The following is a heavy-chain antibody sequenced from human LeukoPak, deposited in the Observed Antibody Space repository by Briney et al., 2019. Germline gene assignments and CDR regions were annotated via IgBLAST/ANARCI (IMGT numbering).Heavy chain of an antibody. CDR1: GGSISSYY. D-gene: IGHD3-10*01. CDR2: IYTSGST. V-gene: IGHV4-4*07. J-gene: IGHJ3*02. Sequence: PSETLSLTCTVSGGSISSYYWSWIRQPAGKGLEWIGRIYTSGSTNYNPSLKSRVTMSVDTSKNQFSLKLSSVTAADTAVYYCARRGYGSGSYNDAFDIWGQGTMVTVSS. CDR3: ARRGYGSGSYNDAFDI.